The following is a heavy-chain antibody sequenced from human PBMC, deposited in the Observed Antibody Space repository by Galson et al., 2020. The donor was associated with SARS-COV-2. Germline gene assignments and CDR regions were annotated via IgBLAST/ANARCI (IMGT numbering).Heavy chain of an antibody. CDR3: TANDYGDYI. CDR2: ISASGTTI. CDR1: GFTFSTYD. J-gene: IGHJ1*01. V-gene: IGHV3-48*02. D-gene: IGHD4-17*01. Sequence: GESLRLSCAASGFTFSTYDRNWVRQAPGKGLEWVADISASGTTIYYADSGKGLFTISSDNARNSLLLQMNSLRDEDTAVYYCTANDYGDYIGGQGTLVTVSS.